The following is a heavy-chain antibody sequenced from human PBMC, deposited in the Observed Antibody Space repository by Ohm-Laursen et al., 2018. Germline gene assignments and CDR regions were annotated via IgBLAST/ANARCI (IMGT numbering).Heavy chain of an antibody. CDR2: INSDGSTT. J-gene: IGHJ6*02. Sequence: SLRLSCTASGFTFSSYWMHWVRQAPGKGLVWVSRINSDGSTTSYADSVRGRFTISRDNAKNTLYLQMNSLRAEDTAVYYCARDVAHGGYGFGMDVRGQGTTVTVSS. D-gene: IGHD5-12*01. V-gene: IGHV3-74*01. CDR1: GFTFSSYW. CDR3: ARDVAHGGYGFGMDV.